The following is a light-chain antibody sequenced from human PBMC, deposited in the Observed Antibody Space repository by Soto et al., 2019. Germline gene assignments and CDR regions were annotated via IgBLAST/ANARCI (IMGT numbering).Light chain of an antibody. Sequence: QSVLTQPASVSGSPGQSITIFCAGSNSGIGAYHYVSWYQQHPGEAPRLIIYGVNYRPSGVSHRFSGSKSDNTASLTISGLQAEDEADYYCSSYTSSSSYVFGTGTKVTVL. CDR2: GVN. CDR3: SSYTSSSSYV. V-gene: IGLV2-14*03. CDR1: NSGIGAYHY. J-gene: IGLJ1*01.